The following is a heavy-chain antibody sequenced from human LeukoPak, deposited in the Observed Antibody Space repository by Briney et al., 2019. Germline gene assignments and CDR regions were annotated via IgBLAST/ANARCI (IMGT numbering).Heavy chain of an antibody. CDR3: ASPPHCGGDCYGELGY. CDR2: IYSGGST. V-gene: IGHV3-53*01. Sequence: QPGGSLILSCAASGFTVSSNYMSWVRQAPGKGLEWVSVIYSGGSTYYADSVKGRFTISRDNYKNTLYLQMNSLRAEDTAAYYCASPPHCGGDCYGELGYWGQGTLVTVSS. J-gene: IGHJ4*02. CDR1: GFTVSSNY. D-gene: IGHD2-21*02.